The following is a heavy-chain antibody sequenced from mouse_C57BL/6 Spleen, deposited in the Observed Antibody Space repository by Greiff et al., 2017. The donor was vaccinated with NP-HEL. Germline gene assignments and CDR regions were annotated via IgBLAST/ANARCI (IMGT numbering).Heavy chain of an antibody. CDR3: ARGHYYGSYWYFDV. V-gene: IGHV1-47*01. CDR2: FHPYNDDT. J-gene: IGHJ1*03. Sequence: VQLQQSGAELVKPGASVKMSCKASGYTFTTSPIEWMKQNHGKSLEWIGNFHPYNDDTKYNEKFKGKATLTVEKSSSTVYLELSRLTSDDSAVYYCARGHYYGSYWYFDVWGTGTTVTVSS. CDR1: GYTFTTSP. D-gene: IGHD1-1*01.